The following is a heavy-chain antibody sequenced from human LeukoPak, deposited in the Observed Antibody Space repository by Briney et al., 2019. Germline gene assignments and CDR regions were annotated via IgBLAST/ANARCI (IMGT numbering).Heavy chain of an antibody. CDR2: ISGSGGST. V-gene: IGHV3-23*01. CDR1: GFTFSSYG. J-gene: IGHJ4*02. Sequence: GGSLRLSCAASGFTFSSYGMSWVRQAPGKGLEWVSAISGSGGSTYYADSVKGRFTISRDNSKNTLYLQMNSLRAEDTAVYYCAKVPYGENKYYFDYWGQGTLVTVSS. D-gene: IGHD4-17*01. CDR3: AKVPYGENKYYFDY.